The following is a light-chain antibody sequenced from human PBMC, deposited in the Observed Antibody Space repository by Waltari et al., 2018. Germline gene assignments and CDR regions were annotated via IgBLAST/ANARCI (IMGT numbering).Light chain of an antibody. CDR3: QQYGASRLT. CDR2: GAS. V-gene: IGKV3-20*01. CDR1: QSISISY. Sequence: EIVLTQSPGTLSLSPGERATLSCRASQSISISYVARYQQKPGQSPRLLIYGASSRATGIPDRFSGRVSGTDFTLTISRLEPEDFAVYYCQQYGASRLTFGGGTKVEIK. J-gene: IGKJ4*01.